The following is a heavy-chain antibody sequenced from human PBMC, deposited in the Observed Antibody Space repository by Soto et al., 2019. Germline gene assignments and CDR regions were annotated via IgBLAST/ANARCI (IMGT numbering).Heavy chain of an antibody. V-gene: IGHV4-39*07. CDR2: IYYSGNT. D-gene: IGHD6-19*01. CDR1: GGSISSSSYY. Sequence: SETLSLTCTVSGGSISSSSYYWGWIRQPPGKGLEWIGSIYYSGNTYYNPSLKSRVTISVDKSKNQFSLKLSSVTAADTAVYYCARVAVAGTRVDYWGQGTLVTVSS. J-gene: IGHJ4*02. CDR3: ARVAVAGTRVDY.